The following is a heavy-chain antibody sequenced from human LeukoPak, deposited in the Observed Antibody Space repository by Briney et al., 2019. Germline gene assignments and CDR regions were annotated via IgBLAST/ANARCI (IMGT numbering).Heavy chain of an antibody. V-gene: IGHV3-53*01. CDR3: ARANTYYDFWKAFDY. Sequence: GGSLRLSCAASGFTVSSNYMSSVRQAPGKGLEWVSVIYSGGSTYYADSVKGRFTISRDNSKNTLYLQMNSLRAEDTAVYYCARANTYYDFWKAFDYWGQGTLVTVSS. D-gene: IGHD3-3*01. CDR2: IYSGGST. J-gene: IGHJ4*02. CDR1: GFTVSSNY.